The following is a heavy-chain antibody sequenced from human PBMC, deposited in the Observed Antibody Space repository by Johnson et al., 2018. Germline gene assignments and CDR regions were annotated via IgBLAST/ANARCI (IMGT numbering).Heavy chain of an antibody. CDR2: IYYSGST. Sequence: QVQLQESGPGLVKPSQTLSLTCTVSGGSISSGGYYWSWIRPHPGKGLEWIGYIYYSGSTYYNPSLKGRVTISVDTSKNQLSLKLSSVTAADPAVYYCARLRCEFVGRIYYGMDVWGQGTTVTVSS. CDR3: ARLRCEFVGRIYYGMDV. V-gene: IGHV4-31*03. D-gene: IGHD4-17*01. J-gene: IGHJ6*02. CDR1: GGSISSGGYY.